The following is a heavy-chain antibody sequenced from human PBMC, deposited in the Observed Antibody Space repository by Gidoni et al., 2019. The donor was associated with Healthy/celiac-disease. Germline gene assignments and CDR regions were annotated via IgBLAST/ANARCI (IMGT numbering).Heavy chain of an antibody. CDR1: GFTFDDYA. CDR2: ISWNSGSI. J-gene: IGHJ3*02. D-gene: IGHD3-10*01. V-gene: IGHV3-9*01. CDR3: AKGLHGSGSYSAFDI. Sequence: EVPLVESGGGLVPPGRSLRLSCAASGFTFDDYAMHWVRQAPGKGLEWVSGISWNSGSIGYADSVKGRFTISRDNAKNSLYLQMNSLRAEDTALYYCAKGLHGSGSYSAFDIWGQGTMVTVSS.